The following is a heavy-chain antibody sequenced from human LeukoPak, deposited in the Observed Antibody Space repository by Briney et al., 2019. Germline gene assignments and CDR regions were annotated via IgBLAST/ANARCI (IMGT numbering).Heavy chain of an antibody. CDR2: ISGSGGST. J-gene: IGHJ3*02. V-gene: IGHV3-23*01. Sequence: PGGSLRLSCAASGFTFSSYAMSWVRQAPGKGLEWVSAISGSGGSTYYADSVKGRFTISRDNSKNTLYLQMNSLRAEDTAVYYCAKFFSSGSFTIDAFDIWGQGTMVTVSS. D-gene: IGHD3-10*01. CDR1: GFTFSSYA. CDR3: AKFFSSGSFTIDAFDI.